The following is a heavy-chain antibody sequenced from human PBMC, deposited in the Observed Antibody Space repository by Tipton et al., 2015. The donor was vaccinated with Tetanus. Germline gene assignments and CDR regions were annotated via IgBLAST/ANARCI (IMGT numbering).Heavy chain of an antibody. CDR2: VYSSGSA. CDR3: ARAEAIFGVVIRFGWFDP. D-gene: IGHD3-3*01. CDR1: GGSITRYY. V-gene: IGHV4-59*01. Sequence: TLSLTCTVSGGSITRYYWSWIRQTPEKGLEWIGNVYSSGSAYYNPSLKGRATISVDTSTTQFSLRLNSVTAADTAVYYCARAEAIFGVVIRFGWFDPWGQGTLVTVSS. J-gene: IGHJ5*02.